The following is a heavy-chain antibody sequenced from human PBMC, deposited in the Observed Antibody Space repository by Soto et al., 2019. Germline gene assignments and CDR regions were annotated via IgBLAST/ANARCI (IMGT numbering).Heavy chain of an antibody. Sequence: PSETLSLTCTVSDGSISGSSYYWGWIRQPPGKGLEWIGSIYYSGSTYYNPSLKSRVTISVDTSKNQFSLKLSSVTASDTAVYYCALLAAGDAFDIWGQGTMVTVSS. CDR1: DGSISGSSYY. CDR3: ALLAAGDAFDI. V-gene: IGHV4-39*01. CDR2: IYYSGST. J-gene: IGHJ3*02. D-gene: IGHD6-19*01.